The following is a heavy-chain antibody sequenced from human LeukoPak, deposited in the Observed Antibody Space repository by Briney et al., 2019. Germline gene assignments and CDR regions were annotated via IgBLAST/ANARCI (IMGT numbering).Heavy chain of an antibody. CDR1: GYTFTSYD. Sequence: GASVKVSCKASGYTFTSYDINWVRQATGQGLEWMGWMNPNSGNTGYAQKFQGRVTMTRDMSTSTVYMELSSLRSEDTAVYYCASDSSSGLDYWGQGTLVTVSS. J-gene: IGHJ4*02. CDR2: MNPNSGNT. V-gene: IGHV1-8*01. D-gene: IGHD6-6*01. CDR3: ASDSSSGLDY.